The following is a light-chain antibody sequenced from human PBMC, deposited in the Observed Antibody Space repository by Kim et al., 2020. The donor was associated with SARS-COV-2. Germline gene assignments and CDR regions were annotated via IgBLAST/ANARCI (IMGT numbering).Light chain of an antibody. CDR1: QTVSSSN. J-gene: IGKJ4*01. CDR3: QQYSSSSLT. CDR2: GAS. Sequence: VLTQSPGTLSLSPGDRATLSCRSSQTVSSSNVAWYQQKRGQAPRLLVYGASSRATGIPDRFSGSGSGTDFTLTIGRLEPEDFAVYFCQQYSSSSLTFGGGTKVDIK. V-gene: IGKV3-20*01.